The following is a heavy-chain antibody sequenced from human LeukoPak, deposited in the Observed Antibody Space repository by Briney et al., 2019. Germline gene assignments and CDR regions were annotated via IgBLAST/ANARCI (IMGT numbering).Heavy chain of an antibody. D-gene: IGHD4-23*01. V-gene: IGHV1-46*01. CDR1: GYTFTSYY. CDR3: ARDNSVEDTAWWFDP. J-gene: IGHJ5*02. CDR2: NNPSGGST. Sequence: ASVKVSCKASGYTFTSYYMHWVRQAPGQGLEWMGINNPSGGSTSYAQKFQGRVTMTRDMSTSTDYMELSSLRSEDTAVYYCARDNSVEDTAWWFDPWGQGTLVTVSS.